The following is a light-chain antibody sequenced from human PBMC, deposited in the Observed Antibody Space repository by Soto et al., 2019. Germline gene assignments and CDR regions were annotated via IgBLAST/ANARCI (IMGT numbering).Light chain of an antibody. J-gene: IGKJ4*01. CDR1: QSISGN. V-gene: IGKV3-15*01. Sequence: EIVMTPSPATLSVSPGETATLSCRASQSISGNLAWYQQKAGQSPRLLIYGASTRATGIPPRFSGSGSGTEFTLTLSLQSEDFALYYCQQYHQWPLTFCGGTKV. CDR3: QQYHQWPLT. CDR2: GAS.